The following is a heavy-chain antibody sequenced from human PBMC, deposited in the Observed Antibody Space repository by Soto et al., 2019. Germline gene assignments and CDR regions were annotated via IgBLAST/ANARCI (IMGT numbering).Heavy chain of an antibody. CDR3: AKLSGYSYGHFAY. Sequence: EVQLLESGGGLVQPGGSLRLSCAASGFIFSSYAMSWVRQAPGKGLEWVSAISGSGGSTYYADSVKGRFTISRDNSKNTLYLQMNRLRAEDTAVYYCAKLSGYSYGHFAYWGQGTLVTVSS. V-gene: IGHV3-23*01. CDR2: ISGSGGST. J-gene: IGHJ4*02. D-gene: IGHD5-18*01. CDR1: GFIFSSYA.